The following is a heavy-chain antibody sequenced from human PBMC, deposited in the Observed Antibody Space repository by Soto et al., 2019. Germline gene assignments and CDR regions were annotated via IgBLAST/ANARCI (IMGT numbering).Heavy chain of an antibody. V-gene: IGHV5-51*01. CDR3: ATPGGFGMDV. D-gene: IGHD5-12*01. CDR1: GYNFATHW. CDR2: IFPGDAET. Sequence: GESLKISCQGSGYNFATHWIGWVRHKAGKGLEWMGIIFPGDAETRYSPSFQGHVTISADKSISIAYLRWSSLKASDTGMYYCATPGGFGMDVWGQGTTVTVSS. J-gene: IGHJ6*02.